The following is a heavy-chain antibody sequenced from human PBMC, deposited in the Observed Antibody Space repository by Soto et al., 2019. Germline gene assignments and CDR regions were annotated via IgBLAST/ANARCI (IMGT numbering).Heavy chain of an antibody. CDR2: IIPIFGTA. D-gene: IGHD2-15*01. J-gene: IGHJ6*02. Sequence: SVKVSCKSSGGTFSTYAISWVRQAPGQGLEWMGGIIPIFGTANYAQKFKGRVTITADESTTTANMELISLRSEDSAVYYCARDEMVVATGSRTWHYYYGMDVWGQGTTVTVSS. CDR1: GGTFSTYA. V-gene: IGHV1-69*13. CDR3: ARDEMVVATGSRTWHYYYGMDV.